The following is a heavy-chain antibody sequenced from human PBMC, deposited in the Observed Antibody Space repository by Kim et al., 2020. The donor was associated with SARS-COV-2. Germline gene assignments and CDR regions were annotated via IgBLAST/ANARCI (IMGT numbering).Heavy chain of an antibody. Sequence: GESLKISCKGSGYSFTSYWIGWVRQMPGKGLEWMGIIYPGDSDTRYSPSFQGQVTISADKSISTAYLQWSSLKASDTAMYYCARPLEWELHAFDIWGQGTMVTVSS. J-gene: IGHJ3*02. V-gene: IGHV5-51*01. D-gene: IGHD1-26*01. CDR2: IYPGDSDT. CDR1: GYSFTSYW. CDR3: ARPLEWELHAFDI.